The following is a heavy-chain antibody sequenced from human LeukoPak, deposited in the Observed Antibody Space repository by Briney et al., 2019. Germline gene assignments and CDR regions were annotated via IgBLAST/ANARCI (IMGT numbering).Heavy chain of an antibody. V-gene: IGHV4-39*01. CDR3: ARHVRFLEWLSSYYFDY. CDR1: GDSISSSGYY. CDR2: IYYSGST. Sequence: SETLSLTCPVSGDSISSSGYYWGWIRQPPGKGLEWIGTIYYSGSTYYNPPLKSRVTISVDTSKNQFSLRLTSVTAADTAVYYCARHVRFLEWLSSYYFDYWGQGTLVTVSS. J-gene: IGHJ4*02. D-gene: IGHD3-3*01.